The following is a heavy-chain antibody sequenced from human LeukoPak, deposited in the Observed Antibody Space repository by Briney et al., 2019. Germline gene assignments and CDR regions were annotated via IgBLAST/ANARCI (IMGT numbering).Heavy chain of an antibody. Sequence: GSLRLSCTVSGFTVSSDSMSWVRQAPGEGLEWVSFIYSGGSTHYSDSVKGRFTISRDNSKNTLYLQMNSLRAEDTAVYYCARRAGAYSHPYDYWGQGTLVTVSS. CDR2: IYSGGST. V-gene: IGHV3-53*01. J-gene: IGHJ4*02. CDR3: ARRAGAYSHPYDY. D-gene: IGHD4/OR15-4a*01. CDR1: GFTVSSDS.